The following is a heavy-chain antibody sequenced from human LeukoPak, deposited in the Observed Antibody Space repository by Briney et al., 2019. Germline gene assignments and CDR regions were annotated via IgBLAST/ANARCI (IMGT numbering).Heavy chain of an antibody. CDR2: MYSSGNT. V-gene: IGHV3-53*01. J-gene: IGHJ4*02. Sequence: TGGSLRLSCAASGFTFSSNYMNWVRQAPGKGLEWVSVMYSSGNTYYADSVKGRFTISGDNSKNTLYLQMNSLRAEDTAVYYCASSLQTAVAGTAFDYWGQGTLVTVSS. CDR3: ASSLQTAVAGTAFDY. CDR1: GFTFSSNY. D-gene: IGHD6-19*01.